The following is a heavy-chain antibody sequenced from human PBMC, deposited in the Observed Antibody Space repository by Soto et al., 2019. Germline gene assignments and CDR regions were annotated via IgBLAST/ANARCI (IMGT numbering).Heavy chain of an antibody. CDR1: GYTFTGHH. D-gene: IGHD1-26*01. CDR2: INPNSGGT. J-gene: IGHJ4*03. Sequence: ASVKVSCKASGYTFTGHHMNWVRQAPGQGLEWMGWINPNSGGTNYAQKFQGRVTMTKNTLYLQMNSLRAEDTAVYFCARYSGKYQGPIDYWGQGTLVTASS. V-gene: IGHV1-2*02. CDR3: ARYSGKYQGPIDY.